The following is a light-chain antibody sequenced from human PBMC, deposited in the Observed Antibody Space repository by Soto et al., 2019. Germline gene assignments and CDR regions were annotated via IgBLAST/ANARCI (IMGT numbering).Light chain of an antibody. CDR2: EVS. CDR1: SSDVGGYNY. CDR3: SSHTSYSTRG. J-gene: IGLJ1*01. V-gene: IGLV2-14*01. Sequence: QSVLTQPASVSGSPGQSIAISCTGTSSDVGGYNYVSWYQQHPAKAPKLMIHEVSNRPSGVSDLFSGSKSGNTASLTISGLQADDEADYYCSSHTSYSTRGFGTGTKVTVL.